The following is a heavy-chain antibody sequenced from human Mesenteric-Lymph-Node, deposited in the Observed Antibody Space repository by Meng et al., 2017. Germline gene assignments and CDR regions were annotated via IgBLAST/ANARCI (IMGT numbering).Heavy chain of an antibody. V-gene: IGHV1-69*01. CDR3: ASKVRGDFDY. D-gene: IGHD3-10*01. CDR2: IIPIFGTA. Sequence: QRQLVQSGAEVKKPGASVKVSCKASGYTFTNYGISWVRQAPGQGLEWMGGIIPIFGTANYAQKFQGRVTITTDESTSTAYMELSSLRSEDTAVYYCASKVRGDFDYWGQGTLVTVSS. CDR1: GYTFTNYG. J-gene: IGHJ4*02.